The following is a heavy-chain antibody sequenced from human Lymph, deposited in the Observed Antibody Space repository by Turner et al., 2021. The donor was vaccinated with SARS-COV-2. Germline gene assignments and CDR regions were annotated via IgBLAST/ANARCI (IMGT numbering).Heavy chain of an antibody. CDR2: MNPNSGNT. CDR3: ARGRYSGGGMDV. J-gene: IGHJ6*02. CDR1: GYTFTSYD. V-gene: IGHV1-8*02. D-gene: IGHD1-26*01. Sequence: QVQLVQSGAEVQKPGASVKVSCKAPGYTFTSYDINWVRQATGQGLEWMGWMNPNSGNTGDAQKFQGRVTMTRNTSISTAYMELSSLRSEDTAVYYCARGRYSGGGMDVWGQGTTVTVSS.